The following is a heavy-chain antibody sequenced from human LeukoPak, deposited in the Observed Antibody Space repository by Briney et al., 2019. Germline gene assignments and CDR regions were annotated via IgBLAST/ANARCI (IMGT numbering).Heavy chain of an antibody. Sequence: GSSVKVSCKASGGTFSSNAISWVRQAPGQGLEWMGGIIPIFGTANYAQKFQGRVTITADESTSTAYMELSSLRSEDTAVYYCARGYSGGSGYYYGMDVWGKGATVTVSS. D-gene: IGHD1-26*01. J-gene: IGHJ6*04. V-gene: IGHV1-69*01. CDR2: IIPIFGTA. CDR1: GGTFSSNA. CDR3: ARGYSGGSGYYYGMDV.